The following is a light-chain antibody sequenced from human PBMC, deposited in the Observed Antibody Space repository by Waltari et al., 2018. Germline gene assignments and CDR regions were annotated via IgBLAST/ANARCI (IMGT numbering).Light chain of an antibody. J-gene: IGKJ4*01. Sequence: IVLTQSPATLSLSPGERATFSCRARQDIASFLAWYQQKPGQAPRLLIYDASIRSTGVPARFSGSGPGRDFTLTISSLEPEDSAVYYCQQRSSSITFGGGTKVEIK. CDR3: QQRSSSIT. V-gene: IGKV3D-11*01. CDR1: QDIASF. CDR2: DAS.